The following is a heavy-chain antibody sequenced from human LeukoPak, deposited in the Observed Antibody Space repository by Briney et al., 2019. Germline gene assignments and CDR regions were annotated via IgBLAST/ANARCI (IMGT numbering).Heavy chain of an antibody. CDR2: INHSGST. J-gene: IGHJ4*02. V-gene: IGHV4-34*01. CDR1: GGSFSGYY. Sequence: PSETLSLTCAVYGGSFSGYYWSWIRQPPGKGLEWIGEINHSGSTNFNPSLKSRVTISVDTSKNQFSLKLSSVTDADAAVYYCARGKVDSSGYYQPHYFDYWGQGTLVTVSS. CDR3: ARGKVDSSGYYQPHYFDY. D-gene: IGHD3-22*01.